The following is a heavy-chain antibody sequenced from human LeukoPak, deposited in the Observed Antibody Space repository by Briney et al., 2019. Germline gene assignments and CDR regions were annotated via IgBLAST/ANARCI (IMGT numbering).Heavy chain of an antibody. D-gene: IGHD6-19*01. V-gene: IGHV6-1*01. CDR1: GDSVSSKNGA. J-gene: IGHJ4*02. Sequence: SQTLSLTCAVSGDSVSSKNGAWNWIRQSPSRGLEWLGRTYYRSKWYNDYAESMEGRLTISQDTSKNQYSLHLNSVTPDDTAVYYCARDLGTTGWHTFDYWGQGTLVTVSS. CDR3: ARDLGTTGWHTFDY. CDR2: TYYRSKWYN.